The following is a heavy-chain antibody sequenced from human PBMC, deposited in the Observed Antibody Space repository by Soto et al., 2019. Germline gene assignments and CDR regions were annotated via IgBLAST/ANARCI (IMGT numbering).Heavy chain of an antibody. Sequence: PGGSLRLSCAAAAFTFSSYAMHWVRPAPGKGLEWVAVIPYDGSNKYYADSVKGRFTISRDNSKNTLYLQMNSLRAEDTAVYYCAETHYDFWSGYFIWGQGTTVTVSS. CDR3: AETHYDFWSGYFI. CDR2: IPYDGSNK. D-gene: IGHD3-3*01. J-gene: IGHJ6*02. V-gene: IGHV3-30-3*01. CDR1: AFTFSSYA.